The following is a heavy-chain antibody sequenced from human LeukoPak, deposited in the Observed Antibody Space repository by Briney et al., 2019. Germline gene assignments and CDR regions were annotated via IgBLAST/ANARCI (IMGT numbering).Heavy chain of an antibody. CDR1: GFTVSSNY. Sequence: GGSLRLSCAASGFTVSSNYMSWVRQAPGKGLEWVSVIYSGGSTYYADSVKGRFTISRDNSKNTLYLQMNSLRAEDTAVYYCARSPDVDYYYYMDVWGKGTTVTVSS. D-gene: IGHD3-16*01. J-gene: IGHJ6*03. V-gene: IGHV3-53*01. CDR2: IYSGGST. CDR3: ARSPDVDYYYYMDV.